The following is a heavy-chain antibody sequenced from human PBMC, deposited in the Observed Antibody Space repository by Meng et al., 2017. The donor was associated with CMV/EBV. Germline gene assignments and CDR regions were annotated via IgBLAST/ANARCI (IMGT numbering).Heavy chain of an antibody. J-gene: IGHJ6*02. D-gene: IGHD3-3*01. CDR2: IRYDGSNK. CDR1: GFTCSNYG. V-gene: IGHV3-30*02. Sequence: GESLKISCAASGFTCSNYGMYWVRQAPGKGLEWVTFIRYDGSNKYYEDSVKGRFTISRDNSKNTLFLQMNSLRAEDTAVHYWARPLTNCDFWSGYYTGGGMDVWGQGTTVTVSS. CDR3: ARPLTNCDFWSGYYTGGGMDV.